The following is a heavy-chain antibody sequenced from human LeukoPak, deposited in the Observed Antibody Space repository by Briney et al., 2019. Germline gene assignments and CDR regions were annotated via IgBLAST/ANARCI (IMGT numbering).Heavy chain of an antibody. Sequence: SETLSLTCAVYGGSFSGYYWSWIRQPPGKGLEWIGEINHSGSTNYNPSLKSRVTISVDTSKNQFSLKLSSVTAADTAVYYCARVPGITTEQIDYWGQGTLVTVSS. J-gene: IGHJ4*02. CDR1: GGSFSGYY. CDR2: INHSGST. D-gene: IGHD3-10*01. CDR3: ARVPGITTEQIDY. V-gene: IGHV4-34*01.